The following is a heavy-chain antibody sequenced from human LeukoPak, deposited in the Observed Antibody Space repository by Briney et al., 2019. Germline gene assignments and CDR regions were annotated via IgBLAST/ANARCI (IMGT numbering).Heavy chain of an antibody. D-gene: IGHD3-22*01. CDR2: IYSGSST. CDR1: GFTVSSNY. V-gene: IGHV3-53*01. CDR3: AKYVWDSSAYDGFGI. Sequence: PGGSLRLSCAASGFTVSSNYMSWVRQAPGKGLEWVSVIYSGSSTYYADSVKGRFTISRDNSKNTLYLQMKSLRAEDTAVYYCAKYVWDSSAYDGFGIWGQGTMVTVSS. J-gene: IGHJ3*02.